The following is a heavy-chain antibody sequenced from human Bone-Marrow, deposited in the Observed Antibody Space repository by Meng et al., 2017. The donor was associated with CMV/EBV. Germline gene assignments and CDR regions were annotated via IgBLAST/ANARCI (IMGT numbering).Heavy chain of an antibody. J-gene: IGHJ3*02. CDR2: ISYDGSNK. D-gene: IGHD3-22*01. V-gene: IGHV3-30-3*01. CDR3: ARAHYDSSGYYYEGDAFDI. CDR1: GFTFSSYA. Sequence: GESLKISCAASGFTFSSYAMHWVRQAPGKGLEWVAVISYDGSNKYYADSVKGRFTISRDNSKNTLYLQMNSLRAEDTAVYYCARAHYDSSGYYYEGDAFDIWGQGTMVTV.